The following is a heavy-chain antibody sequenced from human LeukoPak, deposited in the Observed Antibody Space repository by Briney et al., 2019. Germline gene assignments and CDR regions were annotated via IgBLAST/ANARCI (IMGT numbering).Heavy chain of an antibody. CDR2: LYSGGYA. CDR3: ARVSGVLLSSFYYYMDV. J-gene: IGHJ6*03. Sequence: AAGSLRLSCAASGFTVSSNYMNWVRHAPGKGLEWVSILYSGGYAYYADSVKGRFTISRDNSKNTLYLQMNSLRADDTALYYCARVSGVLLSSFYYYMDVWGKGTTVTVPS. D-gene: IGHD2-21*02. CDR1: GFTVSSNY. V-gene: IGHV3-66*02.